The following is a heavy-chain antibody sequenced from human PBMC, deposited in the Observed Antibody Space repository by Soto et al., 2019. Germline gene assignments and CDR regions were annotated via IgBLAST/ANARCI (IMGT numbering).Heavy chain of an antibody. Sequence: SVNVSCKASGFTFTSSSVQWVRQARGQRLELIGWIVVGSGNTNYAQKFQERVTITRDMSTSTAYMELSSLRSEDTAGYYCAEGWIRPIYAVDIWGQGTMVTVSS. J-gene: IGHJ3*02. CDR2: IVVGSGNT. D-gene: IGHD5-18*01. CDR3: AEGWIRPIYAVDI. V-gene: IGHV1-58*01. CDR1: GFTFTSSS.